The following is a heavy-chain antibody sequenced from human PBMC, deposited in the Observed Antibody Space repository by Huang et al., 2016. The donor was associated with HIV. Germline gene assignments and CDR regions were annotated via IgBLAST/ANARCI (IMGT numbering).Heavy chain of an antibody. CDR1: GYTFTSYG. J-gene: IGHJ4*02. CDR3: ARITLTGYFDY. Sequence: QIQLVQSGPEVKKPGASVKVACKASGYTFTSYGISWVRQAPGQGLEGLGSISSYMGHATLAQKVQGRGTMTRDTSTNTAYMELKSLRSDDTSVYYCARITLTGYFDYWGQGTLVTVSS. V-gene: IGHV1-18*01. D-gene: IGHD3-9*01. CDR2: ISSYMGHA.